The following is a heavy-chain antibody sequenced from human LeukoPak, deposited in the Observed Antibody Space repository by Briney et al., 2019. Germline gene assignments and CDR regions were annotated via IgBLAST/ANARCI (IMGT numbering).Heavy chain of an antibody. D-gene: IGHD3-22*01. J-gene: IGHJ4*02. CDR3: AREIIDYYDSSGPY. Sequence: KTGGSLRLSCAASGFTFSSYSMNWVRQAPGKGLEWVSSISSSSSYIYYADSVKGRFTISRDSAKNSLYLQMNSLRAEDTAVYYCAREIIDYYDSSGPYWGQGTLVTVSS. V-gene: IGHV3-21*01. CDR1: GFTFSSYS. CDR2: ISSSSSYI.